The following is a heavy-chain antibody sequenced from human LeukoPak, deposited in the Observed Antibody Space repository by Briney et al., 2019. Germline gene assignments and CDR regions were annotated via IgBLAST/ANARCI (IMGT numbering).Heavy chain of an antibody. CDR2: ISYDGANK. Sequence: GGSLRLSCAASGFTFSSFVMHWVRQAPGKGLEWVALISYDGANKYYADSVKGRFTISRDNSKNTLYLQMNSLRPEDTAVYYCAKVGHYHDFDYWGQGTLVTVSS. J-gene: IGHJ4*02. CDR3: AKVGHYHDFDY. CDR1: GFTFSSFV. V-gene: IGHV3-30*18. D-gene: IGHD3-3*01.